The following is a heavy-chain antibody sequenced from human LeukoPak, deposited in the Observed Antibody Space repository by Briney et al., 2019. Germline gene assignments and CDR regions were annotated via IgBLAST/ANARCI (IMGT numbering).Heavy chain of an antibody. V-gene: IGHV4-59*01. D-gene: IGHD3-3*01. CDR2: IYYSGST. J-gene: IGHJ4*02. CDR1: GGSISSYY. Sequence: SETLSLTCTVSGGSISSYYWSSIRQPPGKGLEWIGYIYYSGSTNYNPSLKSRVTISVDTSKNQFSLKLSSVTAADTAVYYCARVQTYYDFWSGYPYYFDYWGQGTLVTVSS. CDR3: ARVQTYYDFWSGYPYYFDY.